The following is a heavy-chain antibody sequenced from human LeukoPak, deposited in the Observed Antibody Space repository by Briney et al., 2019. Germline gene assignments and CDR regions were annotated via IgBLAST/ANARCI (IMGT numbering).Heavy chain of an antibody. CDR2: IYYSGST. D-gene: IGHD2-2*01. V-gene: IGHV4-59*12. Sequence: SETLSLTCTVSGGSISSYYWSWIRQPPGKGLEWIGYIYYSGSTNYNPSLKSRVTISVDTSKNQFSLKLSSVTAADTAVYYSARAPGPVPDFDYWGQGTLVTVSS. J-gene: IGHJ4*02. CDR3: ARAPGPVPDFDY. CDR1: GGSISSYY.